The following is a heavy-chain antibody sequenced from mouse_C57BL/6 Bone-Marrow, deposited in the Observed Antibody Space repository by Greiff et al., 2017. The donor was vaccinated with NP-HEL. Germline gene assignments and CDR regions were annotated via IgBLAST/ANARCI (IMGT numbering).Heavy chain of an antibody. V-gene: IGHV1-81*01. CDR1: GYTFTSYG. Sequence: LQQSGAELARSGASVKLSCKASGYTFTSYGISWVKQRTGQGLEWIGEIYPRSGNTYYNEKFKGKATLTADKSSSTAYMELRSLTSEDSAVYFCAREASWGFDYWGQGTTLTVSS. J-gene: IGHJ2*01. D-gene: IGHD4-1*01. CDR3: AREASWGFDY. CDR2: IYPRSGNT.